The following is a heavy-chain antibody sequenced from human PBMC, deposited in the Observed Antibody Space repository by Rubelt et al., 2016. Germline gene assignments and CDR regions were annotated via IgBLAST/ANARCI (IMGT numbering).Heavy chain of an antibody. CDR3: ARHEYGSETSCYDI. CDR1: GGSFTDYY. Sequence: QVQLQQWGAGLLKPSETLSLTCAVYGGSFTDYYWTWIRQPPGKGLEWIGEITPSGSTNNNPSLKSRVTISIETSRNQFSLKLTSVTAADTAVYYCARHEYGSETSCYDIWGQGSLVTVSS. J-gene: IGHJ4*02. V-gene: IGHV4-34*01. D-gene: IGHD2-2*01. CDR2: ITPSGST.